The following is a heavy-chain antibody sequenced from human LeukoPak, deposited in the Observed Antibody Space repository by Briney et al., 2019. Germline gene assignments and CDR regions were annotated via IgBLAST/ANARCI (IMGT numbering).Heavy chain of an antibody. D-gene: IGHD6-13*01. CDR3: LRHSSSWRFAFDS. CDR2: IYYTGGT. Sequence: SETLSLTCTVSGGSITGYYWSWIRQPPGRGLEWIGQIYYTGGTSYNPSLKSRVTISVDTSKNQFSLKLSSVTAADSAMYYCLRHSSSWRFAFDSWGRGTLVTVSS. V-gene: IGHV4-59*01. J-gene: IGHJ4*02. CDR1: GGSITGYY.